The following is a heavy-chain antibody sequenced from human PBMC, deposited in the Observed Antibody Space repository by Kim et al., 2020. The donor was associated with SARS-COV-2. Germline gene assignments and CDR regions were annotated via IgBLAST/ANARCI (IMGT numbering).Heavy chain of an antibody. V-gene: IGHV3-11*06. J-gene: IGHJ4*02. CDR3: ASHSSGYYVYFDY. CDR2: ISSSSSYT. D-gene: IGHD3-22*01. Sequence: GGSLRLSCAASGFTFSDYYMSWIRQAPGKGLEWVSYISSSSSYTNYADSVKGRFTISRDNAKNSLYLQMNSLRAEDTAVYYCASHSSGYYVYFDYWGQGTLVTVSS. CDR1: GFTFSDYY.